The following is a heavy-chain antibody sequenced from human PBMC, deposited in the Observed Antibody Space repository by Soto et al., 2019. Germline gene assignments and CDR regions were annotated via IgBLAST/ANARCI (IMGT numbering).Heavy chain of an antibody. D-gene: IGHD3-9*01. CDR2: ISRSGNST. J-gene: IGHJ4*02. V-gene: IGHV3-23*01. CDR1: GLSFSSYA. CDR3: AKDAKILDWLPTSYYFDF. Sequence: EVQVLESGGGLAQHGRSLRLSCTVSGLSFSSYAMTWVRQSPGKGLEGVSSISRSGNSTYSADSVRGRFTISRDNSKNTLYLQMNSLRAEATAVYYCAKDAKILDWLPTSYYFDFWGQGTLVTVSS.